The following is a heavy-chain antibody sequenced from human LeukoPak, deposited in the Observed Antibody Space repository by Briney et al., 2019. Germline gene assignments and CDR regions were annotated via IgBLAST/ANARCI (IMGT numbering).Heavy chain of an antibody. J-gene: IGHJ4*02. Sequence: GGSLRLSCAASGFTFSSYGMHWVRQAPGKGLEWVAVIWCDGSNKYYADSVKGRFTISRDNSNNTLFVQMSSLRAEDTAVCYCAKGSRQFSRDKAGPIDYWGQGTLVTVSS. CDR1: GFTFSSYG. CDR3: AKGSRQFSRDKAGPIDY. D-gene: IGHD6-19*01. CDR2: IWCDGSNK. V-gene: IGHV3-33*06.